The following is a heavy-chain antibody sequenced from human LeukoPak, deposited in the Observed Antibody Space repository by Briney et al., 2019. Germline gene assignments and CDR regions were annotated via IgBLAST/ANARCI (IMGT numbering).Heavy chain of an antibody. CDR1: GYTFTSNY. Sequence: GASVKVSCKASGYTFTSNYMHWVRQAPGQGLEWIGIINPSGDSTIYAQNFQGRVTMTKDTPTSTVYMDLSSLRSEDTAVYYCVSPRGISAFEIWGQGTKVTVSS. V-gene: IGHV1-46*01. CDR2: INPSGDST. CDR3: VSPRGISAFEI. D-gene: IGHD2-15*01. J-gene: IGHJ3*02.